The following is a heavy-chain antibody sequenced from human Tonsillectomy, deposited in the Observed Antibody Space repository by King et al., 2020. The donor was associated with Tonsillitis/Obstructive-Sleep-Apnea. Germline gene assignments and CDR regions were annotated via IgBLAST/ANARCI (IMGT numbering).Heavy chain of an antibody. CDR2: IKEDGSEK. CDR1: GFTFSRSW. J-gene: IGHJ2*01. V-gene: IGHV3-7*04. Sequence: VYLVESGGGLVQPGGSLRLSCAASGFTFSRSWMSWVRQAPGKGLEWLADIKEDGSEKYYVDSVKGRVTISRDNAKNSLYLQLNSLRAEDTAVYYCARDSGITRTTNCDCDLWGRGTLVTVS. CDR3: ARDSGITRTTNCDCDL. D-gene: IGHD1-7*01.